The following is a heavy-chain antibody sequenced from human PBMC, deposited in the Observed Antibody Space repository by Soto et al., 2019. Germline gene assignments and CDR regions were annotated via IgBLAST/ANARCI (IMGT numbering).Heavy chain of an antibody. CDR3: ARGLWRQYQLLSYYYYYMDV. V-gene: IGHV1-69*02. CDR1: GGTFSSYT. Sequence: SVKVSCKASGGTFSSYTISWVRQAPGQGLEWMGRIIPILGIANYAQKFQGRVTITADKSTSTAYMELSSLRSEDTAVYYCARGLWRQYQLLSYYYYYMDVWGKGTTVTVSS. D-gene: IGHD2-2*01. CDR2: IIPILGIA. J-gene: IGHJ6*03.